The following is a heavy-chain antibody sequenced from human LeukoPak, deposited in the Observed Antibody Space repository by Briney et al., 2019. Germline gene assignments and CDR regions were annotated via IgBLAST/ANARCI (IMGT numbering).Heavy chain of an antibody. CDR1: GYTFTSYG. Sequence: ASVKVSCKASGYTFTSYGISWVRQAPGQGLEWMGWISDYNGNTNYAQKLQGRVTMTTDTSTSTAYMELRSLRSDDTAVYYCARVPTYYYDSGGYYFAFDIWGQGTMVTVSS. D-gene: IGHD3-22*01. CDR2: ISDYNGNT. V-gene: IGHV1-18*01. CDR3: ARVPTYYYDSGGYYFAFDI. J-gene: IGHJ3*02.